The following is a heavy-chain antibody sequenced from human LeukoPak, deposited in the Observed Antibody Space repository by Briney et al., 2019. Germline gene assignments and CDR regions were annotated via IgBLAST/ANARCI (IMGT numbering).Heavy chain of an antibody. D-gene: IGHD5-24*01. CDR1: GGTFSSYA. J-gene: IGHJ4*02. CDR2: IIPILGIA. Sequence: SVKVSCKASGGTFSSYAISWVRQAPGQGLEWMGRIIPILGIANYAQKFQGRVTITADKSTSTAYVELSSLRSEDTAVYYCASARGWLQLTPMDYWGQGTLVTVSS. V-gene: IGHV1-69*04. CDR3: ASARGWLQLTPMDY.